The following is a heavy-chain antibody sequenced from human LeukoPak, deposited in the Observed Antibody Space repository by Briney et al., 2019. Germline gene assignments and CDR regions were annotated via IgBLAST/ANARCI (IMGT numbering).Heavy chain of an antibody. D-gene: IGHD1-26*01. J-gene: IGHJ4*02. CDR2: ISYDGSNK. Sequence: PGGSLRLSCTASGFTFSNYGMNWVRQAPGKGLEWVAVISYDGSNKYYADSVKGRFTISRDNSKNTLYLQMNSLRAEDTAVYYCASQSGSQARGFYFDYWGQGTLVTVSS. V-gene: IGHV3-30*03. CDR3: ASQSGSQARGFYFDY. CDR1: GFTFSNYG.